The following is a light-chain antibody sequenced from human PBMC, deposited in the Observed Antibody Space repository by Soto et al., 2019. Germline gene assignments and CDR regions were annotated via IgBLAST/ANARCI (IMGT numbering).Light chain of an antibody. CDR1: QSVSSGY. V-gene: IGKV3-20*01. Sequence: ETVMTQSPGTLSLSPGERATLSCRASQSVSSGYLAWYQQKPGQAPRLLIFGASNRATGLPDRFTGSGSGKDFTISISRMEPEDFAVYYCQQYGISQNTFGQGTKLEIK. J-gene: IGKJ2*01. CDR2: GAS. CDR3: QQYGISQNT.